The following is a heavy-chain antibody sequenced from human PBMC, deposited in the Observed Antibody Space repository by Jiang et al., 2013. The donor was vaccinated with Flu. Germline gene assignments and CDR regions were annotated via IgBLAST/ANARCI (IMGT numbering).Heavy chain of an antibody. CDR2: IDWDDDK. V-gene: IGHV2-70*01. CDR3: ARVIYNTMSRYYYGLDV. Sequence: KPTQTLTLTCTFSGFSLSTSGMSVSWIRQPPGKALEWLAVIDWDDDKYYTTSLKTRLTVSKDTSKNKVVLTMTNMDPVDTATYYCARVIYNTMSRYYYGLDVWGQGTTVTVSS. J-gene: IGHJ6*02. CDR1: GFSLSTSGMS. D-gene: IGHD3-22*01.